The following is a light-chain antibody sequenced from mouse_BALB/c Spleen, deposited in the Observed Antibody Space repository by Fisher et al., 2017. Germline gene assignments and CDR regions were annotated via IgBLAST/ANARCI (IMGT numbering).Light chain of an antibody. Sequence: IVITQTPALMSASPGEKVTMTCSASSSVSYMYWYQQKPRSSLKPWIYLTSNLASGVPARFSGSGSGTSYSLTISRMEAEDAATYYCQQRSSYPLTFGAGTKLELK. CDR2: LTS. V-gene: IGKV4-68*01. CDR1: SSVSY. CDR3: QQRSSYPLT. J-gene: IGKJ5*01.